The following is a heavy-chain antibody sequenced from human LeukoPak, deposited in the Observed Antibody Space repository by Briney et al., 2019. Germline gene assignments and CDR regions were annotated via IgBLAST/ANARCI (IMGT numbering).Heavy chain of an antibody. CDR3: VRLFVQEPSGWFDP. CDR1: GYTFSSYE. D-gene: IGHD3-10*01. J-gene: IGHJ5*02. CDR2: MNPNSGNT. Sequence: GASVKVSCKTSGYTFSSYEINWVRQPPGQGLEWMGWMNPNSGNTAYVQKFQGRVTMTRDVSIRTAYMELSSLRSEDTAVYYCVRLFVQEPSGWFDPWGQGTLVTVS. V-gene: IGHV1-8*01.